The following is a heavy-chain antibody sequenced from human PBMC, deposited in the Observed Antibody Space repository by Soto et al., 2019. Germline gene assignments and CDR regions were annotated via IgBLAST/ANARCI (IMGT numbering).Heavy chain of an antibody. CDR1: GFTFSSCT. V-gene: IGHV3-21*01. CDR2: ISPSTSHI. CDR3: SGCSGGACHRNYGMDV. Sequence: EVHLVESGGGLVKPGGSLRLSCAVSGFTFSSCTMNWVRQAPGKGLEWVSYISPSTSHIYYTDSVKGRFTISRDNAKNSLFLQMNSLRAEHTAVYYCSGCSGGACHRNYGMDVWGQGTTVTVSS. J-gene: IGHJ6*02. D-gene: IGHD2-15*01.